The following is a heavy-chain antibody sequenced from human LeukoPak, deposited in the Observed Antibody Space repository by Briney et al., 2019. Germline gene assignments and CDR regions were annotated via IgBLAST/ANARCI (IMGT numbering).Heavy chain of an antibody. J-gene: IGHJ5*02. D-gene: IGHD6-19*01. CDR2: FYNSGST. Sequence: KSSETLSLTCTVSGGSISSYYWSWIRQPPGKGLEWIGYFYNSGSTNYNPSLKSRVTTSVDTSKNQFSLKLSAVTAADTAIYYCARAGYSSGWYGWFDPWGQGTLVTVSS. CDR1: GGSISSYY. V-gene: IGHV4-59*08. CDR3: ARAGYSSGWYGWFDP.